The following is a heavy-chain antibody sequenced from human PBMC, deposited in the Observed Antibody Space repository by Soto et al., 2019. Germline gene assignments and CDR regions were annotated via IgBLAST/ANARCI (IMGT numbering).Heavy chain of an antibody. V-gene: IGHV1-2*04. D-gene: IGHD2-15*01. J-gene: IGHJ4*02. CDR1: GYTFTGYY. CDR3: ARFIAAEYYFDY. CDR2: INPNSGGT. Sequence: QVQLVQSGAEVKKPGASVKVSCKASGYTFTGYYMHWVRQAPGQGLEWMGWINPNSGGTNYAQKFHGWVTMTRDTSISTACMELRRLRSDDTAVHYCARFIAAEYYFDYWGQGTLVTVSS.